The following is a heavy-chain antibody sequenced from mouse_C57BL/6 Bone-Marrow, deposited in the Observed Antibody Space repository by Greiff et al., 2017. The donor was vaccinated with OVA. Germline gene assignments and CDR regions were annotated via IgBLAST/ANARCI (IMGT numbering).Heavy chain of an antibody. CDR3: ARTSYDWYFDV. CDR2: INSDGGST. J-gene: IGHJ1*03. V-gene: IGHV5-2*01. Sequence: EVNVVESGGGLVQPGESLKLSCESNEYEFPSHDMSWVRKTPEKRLALVAAINSDGGSTYYPATMERRFIISRDNTKKTLYLQMSSLRSEDTALYYCARTSYDWYFDVWGTGTTVTVSS. D-gene: IGHD1-1*01. CDR1: EYEFPSHD.